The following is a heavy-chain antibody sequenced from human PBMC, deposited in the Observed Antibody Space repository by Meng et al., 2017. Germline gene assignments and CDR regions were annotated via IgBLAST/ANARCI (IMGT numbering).Heavy chain of an antibody. Sequence: SLKISCAASGFMSEIHAMHWVRQAPGKGLEWVSGIFLSSDTVDYAGSVKGRFTTSRDRAKNSLFLQMNSLRPDDTALYYCTRDIYAGGADVWGQGTMVTVSS. CDR2: IFLSSDTV. CDR3: TRDIYAGGADV. J-gene: IGHJ3*01. V-gene: IGHV3-9*02. D-gene: IGHD2-21*01. CDR1: GFMSEIHA.